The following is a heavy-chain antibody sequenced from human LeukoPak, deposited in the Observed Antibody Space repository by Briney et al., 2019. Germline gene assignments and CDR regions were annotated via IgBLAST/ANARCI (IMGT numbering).Heavy chain of an antibody. CDR1: SHTFTSYG. Sequence: GASVTVSCKASSHTFTSYGLSWVRQAPGQGLEWMGWISVYRSKTNYAQKFQGRITLTTDASTRTTFMELRSLRSDDTAVYYCARDTGSSGWYDYWGQGTLVTVSS. D-gene: IGHD6-19*01. CDR3: ARDTGSSGWYDY. J-gene: IGHJ4*02. V-gene: IGHV1-18*01. CDR2: ISVYRSKT.